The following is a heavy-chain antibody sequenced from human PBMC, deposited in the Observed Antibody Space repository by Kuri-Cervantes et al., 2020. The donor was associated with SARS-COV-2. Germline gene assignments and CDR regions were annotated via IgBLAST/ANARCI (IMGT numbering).Heavy chain of an antibody. CDR1: GFTVSSNY. Sequence: GESLKISCAASGFTVSSNYMSWVRQAPGKGLEWVSVIYSGGSTYYADSVKGRFTISRDNSKNTLYLQMNSLRAEDTAVYYCAKYMIVFIITAIDSWGQGALVTVSS. V-gene: IGHV3-53*01. CDR3: AKYMIVFIITAIDS. D-gene: IGHD3-22*01. J-gene: IGHJ4*02. CDR2: IYSGGST.